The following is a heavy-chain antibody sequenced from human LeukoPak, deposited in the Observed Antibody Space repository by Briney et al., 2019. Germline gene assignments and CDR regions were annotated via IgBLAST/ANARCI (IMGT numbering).Heavy chain of an antibody. J-gene: IGHJ4*02. CDR2: ISSSSSYI. CDR3: ARGVAAAGSDFDN. Sequence: GGSLRLSCAASGFTFSGYSRKWVRQAPGKGLEWVSSISSSSSYIYYADSVKGRFTISRDNDKNSLYLQMNSLRAEDTAVYYCARGVAAAGSDFDNWGQGTLVTVSS. D-gene: IGHD6-13*01. CDR1: GFTFSGYS. V-gene: IGHV3-21*01.